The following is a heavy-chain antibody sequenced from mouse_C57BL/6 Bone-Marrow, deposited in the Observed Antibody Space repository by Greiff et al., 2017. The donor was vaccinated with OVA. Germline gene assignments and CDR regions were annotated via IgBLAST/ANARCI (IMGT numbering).Heavy chain of an antibody. J-gene: IGHJ2*01. CDR2: IYPRSGNT. V-gene: IGHV1-81*01. CDR1: GYTFTSYG. D-gene: IGHD4-1*01. CDR3: ASPHWDVGY. Sequence: VQLQESGAELARPGASVKLSCKASGYTFTSYGISWVKQRTGQGLEWIGEIYPRSGNTYYNEKFKGKATLTADKSSSAAYMELRSLTFEDSAVYFCASPHWDVGYWGQGTTLTVSS.